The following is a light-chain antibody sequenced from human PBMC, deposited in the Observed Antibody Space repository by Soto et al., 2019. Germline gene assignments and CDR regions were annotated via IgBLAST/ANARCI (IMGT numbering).Light chain of an antibody. J-gene: IGKJ1*01. Sequence: DIQMTQSPSSLSASVGDRVTITCRASQTISTYLNWYQQKPGKAPKLLVYAASALQSGVPSRFSGGGSGTDFTLTISSLQPDDFASYYCHQTYSTPPTFGQGTKVEI. CDR2: AAS. CDR3: HQTYSTPPT. V-gene: IGKV1-39*01. CDR1: QTISTY.